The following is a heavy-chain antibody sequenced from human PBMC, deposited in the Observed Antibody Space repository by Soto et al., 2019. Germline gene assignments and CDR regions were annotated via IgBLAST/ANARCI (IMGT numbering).Heavy chain of an antibody. D-gene: IGHD6-19*01. V-gene: IGHV5-10-1*01. CDR2: IDPSDSYA. CDR1: GYRFSNYW. J-gene: IGHJ6*02. Sequence: ESLKISCKGSGYRFSNYWISWVRQMPGKGLEWMGKIDPSDSYANYSPSFQGHITISSDKTISTAYLQWGSLKASDTAIYYCAREPYSSGWDYGMDVWGQGTTVTVSS. CDR3: AREPYSSGWDYGMDV.